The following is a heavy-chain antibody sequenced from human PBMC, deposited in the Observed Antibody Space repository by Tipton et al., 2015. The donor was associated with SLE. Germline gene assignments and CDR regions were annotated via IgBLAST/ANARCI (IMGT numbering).Heavy chain of an antibody. V-gene: IGHV1-69*05. J-gene: IGHJ4*02. CDR1: VGTFSSNA. Sequence: QSGPEVKKPGSSVKVSCKASVGTFSSNAITWVRQAPGQGLEWMGGLVPMLGAANYVQKFRGRLTITTDESRTTTFMELTNLGPEDTAVYYCARDQVDWGQGTLVTVSS. D-gene: IGHD2-15*01. CDR3: ARDQVD. CDR2: LVPMLGAA.